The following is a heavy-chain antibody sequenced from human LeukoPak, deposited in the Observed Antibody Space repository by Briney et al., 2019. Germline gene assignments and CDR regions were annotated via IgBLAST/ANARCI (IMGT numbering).Heavy chain of an antibody. D-gene: IGHD4-23*01. Sequence: GGSLRLSCAASGFTVSSNYMTWVRQAPGKGLEWVSVIYRAGNTYYADSVKGRFTISRDNSKNTVYLQMNSLRAEDTAVHYCATFSYAGNAGGSVGPWGQGTLVTVSS. CDR1: GFTVSSNY. CDR2: IYRAGNT. CDR3: ATFSYAGNAGGSVGP. J-gene: IGHJ5*02. V-gene: IGHV3-53*01.